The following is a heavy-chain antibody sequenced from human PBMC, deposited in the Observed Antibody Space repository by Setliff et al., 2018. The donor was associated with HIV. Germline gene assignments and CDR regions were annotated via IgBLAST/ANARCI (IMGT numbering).Heavy chain of an antibody. Sequence: GGSLRLSCLASGFTFSSYWMNWVRQAPGKGLEWVANIKQDGSEIHYVDSVKGRFTISRDNARNSLNLQMNSLGVDDTAVYYCAKSNGWPIADWGQGTLVTVSS. D-gene: IGHD6-19*01. V-gene: IGHV3-7*01. J-gene: IGHJ4*02. CDR2: IKQDGSEI. CDR1: GFTFSSYW. CDR3: AKSNGWPIAD.